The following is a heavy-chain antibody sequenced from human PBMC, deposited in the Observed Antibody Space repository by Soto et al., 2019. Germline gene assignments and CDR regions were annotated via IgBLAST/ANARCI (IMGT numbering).Heavy chain of an antibody. V-gene: IGHV3-7*01. D-gene: IGHD4-17*01. CDR2: IRQDGSEK. CDR3: ARTTANDY. CDR1: GFTFSSTW. J-gene: IGHJ4*02. Sequence: EVQLVESGGGLVQPGGSLRLSCVASGFTFSSTWMSWVRQAPGKGLECVANIRQDGSEKYYVDSVKGRFTISRDNAKKSLYLQMNSLRAEDTAVYYCARTTANDYWGQGTLVTVSS.